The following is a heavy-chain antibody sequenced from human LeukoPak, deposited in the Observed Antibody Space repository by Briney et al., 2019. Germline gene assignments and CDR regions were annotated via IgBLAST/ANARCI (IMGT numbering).Heavy chain of an antibody. Sequence: SETLSLTCAVYGGSFSGYYWSWIRQPPGKGLEWMGEINHSGSTNYNPSLKSRVTISVDTSKNQFSLKLSSVTAADTAVYYCAREFITMVRGVIIAPYYYYGMDVWGQGTTVTVSS. V-gene: IGHV4-34*01. CDR1: GGSFSGYY. D-gene: IGHD3-10*01. CDR3: AREFITMVRGVIIAPYYYYGMDV. J-gene: IGHJ6*02. CDR2: INHSGST.